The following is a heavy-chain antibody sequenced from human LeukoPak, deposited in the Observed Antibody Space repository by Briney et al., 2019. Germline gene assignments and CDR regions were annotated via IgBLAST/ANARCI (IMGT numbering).Heavy chain of an antibody. CDR2: IHPGDSDT. J-gene: IGHJ4*02. Sequence: GESLKISCKGSGYSFPTYWLGWVRQMPGKGLEWMGIIHPGDSDTRYSPSFQGQVTISADRSIGTAYLQWSSLKASDTAMYYCARQGGIAVAGAFNSWGQGTLVTVSS. CDR3: ARQGGIAVAGAFNS. V-gene: IGHV5-51*01. D-gene: IGHD6-13*01. CDR1: GYSFPTYW.